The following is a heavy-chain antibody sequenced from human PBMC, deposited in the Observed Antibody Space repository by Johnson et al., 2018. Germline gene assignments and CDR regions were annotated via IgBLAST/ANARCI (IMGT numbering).Heavy chain of an antibody. V-gene: IGHV3-21*01. CDR1: GFTFSSYS. CDR3: ARDRPGSGWDVVTAIQARGYFQH. D-gene: IGHD2-21*02. J-gene: IGHJ1*01. CDR2: ISSSSSYI. Sequence: VQLVESGGGLVKXGGSLRLXCAASGFTFSSYSMNWVRQAPGKGLEWVSSISSSSSYIYYADSVKGRFTISRDNAKNSLYLQMNSLSAEDTAVYYCARDRPGSGWDVVTAIQARGYFQHWGQGTLVTVSS.